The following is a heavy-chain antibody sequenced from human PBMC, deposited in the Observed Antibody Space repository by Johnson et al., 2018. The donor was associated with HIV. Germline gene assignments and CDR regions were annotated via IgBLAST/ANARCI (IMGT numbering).Heavy chain of an antibody. J-gene: IGHJ3*02. Sequence: QVQLVESGGGVVQPGGSLRLSCAASAFTFSSYAIHWVRQAPGKGLEWVAFIHYDGNNKYYADSVKGRFTISRDNSKNTLYLQMNSLRAEDTAVYYCAKDLSSGWYHAFDIWGQGTMVTVS. CDR1: AFTFSSYA. CDR3: AKDLSSGWYHAFDI. D-gene: IGHD6-19*01. V-gene: IGHV3-30*02. CDR2: IHYDGNNK.